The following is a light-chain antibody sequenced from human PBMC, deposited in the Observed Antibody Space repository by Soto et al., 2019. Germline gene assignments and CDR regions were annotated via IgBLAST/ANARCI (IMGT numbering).Light chain of an antibody. CDR1: SSNIGSNY. J-gene: IGLJ3*02. V-gene: IGLV1-47*02. CDR2: SNN. Sequence: QSALTQPPSASGTPGQRVTISCSGSSSNIGSNYVYWYQQLPGTAPKLLIYSNNQRPSGVPDRFSGSKSGTSASLAISGLRSEDEADYYCAAWDDSLNGRWVFGGGTKLT. CDR3: AAWDDSLNGRWV.